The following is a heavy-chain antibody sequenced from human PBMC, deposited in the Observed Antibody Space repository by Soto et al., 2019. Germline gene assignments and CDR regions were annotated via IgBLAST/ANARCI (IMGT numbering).Heavy chain of an antibody. CDR3: AKDFYSDSYSGWFDP. D-gene: IGHD2-21*01. CDR1: GFTFNDYA. CDR2: ISWNGGSI. J-gene: IGHJ5*02. Sequence: EVQLVESGGGLVQPGRSLRLSCAASGFTFNDYAMHWVRQVPGKGLEWVSGISWNGGSIGYADSVKGRFTMSRDHAKDSLYLQMSSLRAEDTALYYCAKDFYSDSYSGWFDPWGQGTLVTFSS. V-gene: IGHV3-9*01.